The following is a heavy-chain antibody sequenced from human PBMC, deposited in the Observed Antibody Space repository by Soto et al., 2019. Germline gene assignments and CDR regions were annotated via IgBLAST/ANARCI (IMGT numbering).Heavy chain of an antibody. CDR2: IYYSGST. CDR3: ARTRRGYSYGYFDY. V-gene: IGHV4-61*01. D-gene: IGHD5-18*01. J-gene: IGHJ4*02. Sequence: SETLSLTCTVSGGSVSSGSYYWSWIRQPPGKGLEWIGYIYYSGSTNYNPSLKSRVTISVDTSKNQFSLKLSSVTAADTAVYYCARTRRGYSYGYFDYWGQGTLVTVSS. CDR1: GGSVSSGSYY.